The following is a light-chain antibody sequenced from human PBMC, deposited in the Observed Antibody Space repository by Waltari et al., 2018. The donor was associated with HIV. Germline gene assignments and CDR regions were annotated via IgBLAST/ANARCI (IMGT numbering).Light chain of an antibody. J-gene: IGLJ1*01. V-gene: IGLV2-14*03. CDR2: YVS. CDR1: SSDVGGSDF. CDR3: GSYTNSGTYV. Sequence: QSALTQPASVSGSPGQSITLPCTGTSSDVGGSDFVSWYQQHPGKAPQLMIFYVSNRPSGVSDRFAGSKSGNTASLTISGLQPEDEADYYCGSYTNSGTYVFGTGTKVTVL.